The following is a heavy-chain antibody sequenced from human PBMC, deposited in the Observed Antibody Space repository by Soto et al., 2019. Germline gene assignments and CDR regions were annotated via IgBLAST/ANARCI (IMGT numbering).Heavy chain of an antibody. J-gene: IGHJ5*02. D-gene: IGHD3-22*01. Sequence: QVQLVQSGAEVKKPGSSVKVSCKVSGGSFSSYAISWVRQAPGQGLEWMGGIIPMSGGTTYAQKFQDRVTISADRPTTKVYMELSSLRSDDTAVYYCALHSSGSVEWFDPWGQGTLVTVSS. CDR3: ALHSSGSVEWFDP. CDR2: IIPMSGGT. V-gene: IGHV1-69*06. CDR1: GGSFSSYA.